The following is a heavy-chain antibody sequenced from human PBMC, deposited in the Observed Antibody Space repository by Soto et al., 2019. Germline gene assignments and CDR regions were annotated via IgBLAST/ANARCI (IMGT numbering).Heavy chain of an antibody. J-gene: IGHJ6*02. V-gene: IGHV1-18*01. Sequence: GASVKVSCKASGYTFSTSGMSWLRQAPGQGPEWMGWISTYNGDTNDAPKFQDRVTMTSDTSTSTVYMELRSLRSDDTAVYYCARAGAAPYYYYGMDVWG. D-gene: IGHD2-15*01. CDR3: ARAGAAPYYYYGMDV. CDR1: GYTFSTSG. CDR2: ISTYNGDT.